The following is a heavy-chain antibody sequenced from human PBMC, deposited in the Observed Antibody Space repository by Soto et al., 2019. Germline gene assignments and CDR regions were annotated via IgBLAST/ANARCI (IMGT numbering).Heavy chain of an antibody. Sequence: SGPTLVKPTPTLTLTCTFSGFSLSTSGVGVGWIRQPPGKALEWLALIYWDDDKRYSPSLKSRLTITKDTSKNQVVLTMTNMDPVDTATYYCAHSLGLLGAHYYYYYYMDVWGKGTTVTVSS. V-gene: IGHV2-5*02. J-gene: IGHJ6*03. CDR1: GFSLSTSGVG. CDR3: AHSLGLLGAHYYYYYYMDV. D-gene: IGHD3-16*01. CDR2: IYWDDDK.